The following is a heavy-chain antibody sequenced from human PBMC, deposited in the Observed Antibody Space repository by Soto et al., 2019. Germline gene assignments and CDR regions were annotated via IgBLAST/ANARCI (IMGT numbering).Heavy chain of an antibody. CDR3: AKQGRSSWDGLDV. Sequence: QVQLVESGGGVVQPGTSLRLSCEASGFTFSTYGMHWVRQAPGKGLEWVALISYDGSDKYYADSVKGRFTISRDYSKNTLDLHMNSLRIEDTAVYYCAKQGRSSWDGLDVWGQGTTVTVSS. CDR2: ISYDGSDK. J-gene: IGHJ6*02. CDR1: GFTFSTYG. V-gene: IGHV3-30*18. D-gene: IGHD6-13*01.